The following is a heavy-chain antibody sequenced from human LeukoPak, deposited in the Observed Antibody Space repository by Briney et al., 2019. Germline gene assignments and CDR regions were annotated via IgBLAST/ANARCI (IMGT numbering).Heavy chain of an antibody. CDR2: INNTGGT. CDR3: AESTAPRRLFDY. D-gene: IGHD6-6*01. CDR1: GGSISGYY. J-gene: IGHJ4*02. V-gene: IGHV4-34*01. Sequence: PSETLSLTCTVSGGSISGYYWSWIRQAPGKGLEWIGEINNTGGTNYNASLKSRVTISADTSKNQFSLRLNSVTAADTAVYYCAESTAPRRLFDYWGQGTLVTVSS.